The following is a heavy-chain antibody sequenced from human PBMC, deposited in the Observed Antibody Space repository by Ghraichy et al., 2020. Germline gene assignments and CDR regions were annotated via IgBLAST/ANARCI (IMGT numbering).Heavy chain of an antibody. CDR2: IYYSGST. CDR1: GGSISSYY. J-gene: IGHJ4*02. CDR3: ARSAPFFDY. V-gene: IGHV4-59*08. D-gene: IGHD3-3*01. Sequence: LETLSLTCTVSGGSISSYYWSWIRQPPGKGLEWIGYIYYSGSTNYNPSLKSRVTISVDTSKNQFSLKLSSVTAADTAVYYCARSAPFFDYWGQGTLVTVSS.